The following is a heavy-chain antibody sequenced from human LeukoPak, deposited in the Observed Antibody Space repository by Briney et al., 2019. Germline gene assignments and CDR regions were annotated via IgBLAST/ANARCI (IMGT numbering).Heavy chain of an antibody. CDR3: ARRPLEWLLSYYFDY. CDR1: GGSFSGYY. V-gene: IGHV4-34*01. D-gene: IGHD3-3*01. J-gene: IGHJ4*02. CDR2: INHSGST. Sequence: KPSETLSLTCAVYGGSFSGYYWSWIRQPPEKGLEWIGEINHSGSTNYNPSLKSRVTISVDTSKNQFSLKLSSVTAADTAVYYCARRPLEWLLSYYFDYWGQGTLVTVSS.